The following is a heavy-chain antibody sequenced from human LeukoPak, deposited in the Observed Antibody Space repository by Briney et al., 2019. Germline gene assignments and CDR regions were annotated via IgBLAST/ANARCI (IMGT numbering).Heavy chain of an antibody. CDR2: IIPILGIA. V-gene: IGHV1-69*04. J-gene: IGHJ4*02. CDR1: GGTFSSYA. Sequence: ASVKVSCKASGGTFSSYAISWVRQAPGQGLEWMGRIIPILGIANYAQKFQGRVTITADKSTSTAYMELSSLRSEDTAVYYCAANYYGSGSPRPLDYWGQGTLVTVSS. D-gene: IGHD3-10*01. CDR3: AANYYGSGSPRPLDY.